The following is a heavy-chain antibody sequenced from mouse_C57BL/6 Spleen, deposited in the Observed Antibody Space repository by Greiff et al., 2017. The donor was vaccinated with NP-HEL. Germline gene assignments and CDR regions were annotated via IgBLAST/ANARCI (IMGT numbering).Heavy chain of an antibody. V-gene: IGHV14-2*01. CDR1: GFNIKDYY. J-gene: IGHJ4*01. Sequence: EVQLQQSGAELVKPGASVKLSCTASGFNIKDYYMHWVKQRTEQGLEWIGRIDPEDGETKYATKFQGKATITADTSSNTAYLQLSSLTSEDTAVYYCASYYGSSYYYAMDYWGQGTSVTVSS. D-gene: IGHD1-1*01. CDR3: ASYYGSSYYYAMDY. CDR2: IDPEDGET.